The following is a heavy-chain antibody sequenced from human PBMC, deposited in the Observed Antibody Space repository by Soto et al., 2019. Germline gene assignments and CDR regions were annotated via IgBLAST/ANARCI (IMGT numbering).Heavy chain of an antibody. CDR3: AREVAADGTFREDVFDI. CDR2: IIPIFTTT. Sequence: QVHLVQSGAEVKKPGSSVKVSCKASGGTFSNHAINWVRQAPGQGLEWMGRIIPIFTTTNYAQKFQGRVTITADESTFKAYMELSSLKHDDTAVYYCAREVAADGTFREDVFDIWGQGTLVTVSS. CDR1: GGTFSNHA. V-gene: IGHV1-69*12. D-gene: IGHD6-13*01. J-gene: IGHJ3*02.